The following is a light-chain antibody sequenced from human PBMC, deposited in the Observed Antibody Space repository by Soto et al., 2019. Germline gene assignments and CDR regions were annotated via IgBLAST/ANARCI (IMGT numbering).Light chain of an antibody. J-gene: IGLJ2*01. Sequence: QSALTQPASVSGSPGQSITISCTGTSSDVGGYNYVSWYQQHPGKAPKLMIYDVSNRPSGVSNRFSGSKSGNTASLTISGLQAEDEADYYCSSYTSGSTLSVVFGGGTKLTVL. CDR3: SSYTSGSTLSVV. CDR2: DVS. V-gene: IGLV2-14*01. CDR1: SSDVGGYNY.